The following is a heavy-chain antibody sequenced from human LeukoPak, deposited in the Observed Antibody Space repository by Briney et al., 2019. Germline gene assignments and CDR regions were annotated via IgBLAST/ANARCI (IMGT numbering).Heavy chain of an antibody. D-gene: IGHD3-22*01. CDR3: AKDHKYYFDSSTYYEYYFDY. CDR2: IWYDGSNK. CDR1: GFIFSNYG. J-gene: IGHJ4*02. V-gene: IGHV3-30*02. Sequence: GGSLRLSCAASGFIFSNYGMHWVRQAPGKGLEWVAVIWYDGSNKFYADSVKGRFTISRDNSKNTLYLQMNSLRAEDTAVYYSAKDHKYYFDSSTYYEYYFDYWGQGTLVTVSS.